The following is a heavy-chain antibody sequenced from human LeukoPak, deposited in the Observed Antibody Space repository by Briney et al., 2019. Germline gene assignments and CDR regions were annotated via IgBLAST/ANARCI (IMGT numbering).Heavy chain of an antibody. CDR2: ISLAGTYI. D-gene: IGHD3-9*01. V-gene: IGHV3-21*04. Sequence: PGGSLRLSCAACELSFKTYSMNWLRQSPGKGLEWVASISLAGTYIDYADSVKGRFTISRDNSKNTLYLQMNSLRAEDTAVYYCAKDGGEYYDILTGYYPRLYYMDVWGKGTTVTISS. CDR1: ELSFKTYS. CDR3: AKDGGEYYDILTGYYPRLYYMDV. J-gene: IGHJ6*03.